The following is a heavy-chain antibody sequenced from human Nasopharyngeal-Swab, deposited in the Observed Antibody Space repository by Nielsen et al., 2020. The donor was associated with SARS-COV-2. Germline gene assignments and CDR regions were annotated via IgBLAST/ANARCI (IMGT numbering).Heavy chain of an antibody. D-gene: IGHD1-26*01. CDR2: IYYSGST. V-gene: IGHV4-39*01. CDR3: ARQISYYNY. J-gene: IGHJ4*02. Sequence: SETLSLTCTVSGGSISSSSYYWGWIRQPPGKGLEWIGSIYYSGSTYYNPSLKSRVTISVDTSKNQFSLKLSSVTAADTAVYYCARQISYYNYWGQGTLVTVSS. CDR1: GGSISSSSYY.